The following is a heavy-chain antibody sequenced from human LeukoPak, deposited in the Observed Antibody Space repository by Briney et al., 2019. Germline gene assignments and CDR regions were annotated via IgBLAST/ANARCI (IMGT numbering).Heavy chain of an antibody. CDR1: GGSFSGYY. CDR3: ARTITMVRGVRAYYGMDV. J-gene: IGHJ6*04. D-gene: IGHD3-10*01. V-gene: IGHV4-34*01. Sequence: SETLSLTCAVYGGSFSGYYWSWIRQPPGKGLEWIGEINHSGSTNYNPSLKGRVTISVDTSKNQFSLKLSSVTAADTAVYYCARTITMVRGVRAYYGMDVWGKGTTVTVSS. CDR2: INHSGST.